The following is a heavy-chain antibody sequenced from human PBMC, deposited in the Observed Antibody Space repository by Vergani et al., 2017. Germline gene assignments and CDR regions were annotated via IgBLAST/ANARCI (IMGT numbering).Heavy chain of an antibody. V-gene: IGHV4-30-4*08. CDR3: ARNRREWGSYLSYFDY. J-gene: IGHJ4*02. Sequence: QVQLQESGPGLVKPSQTLSLTCTVSGSSISSGDYYWSWIRQPPGKGLEWIGYIYYSGSTYYNPSLKSRVTISVDTSKNQFSLKLSSVTAADTAVYYCARNRREWGSYLSYFDYWGQGTLVTVSS. D-gene: IGHD3-16*02. CDR2: IYYSGST. CDR1: GSSISSGDYY.